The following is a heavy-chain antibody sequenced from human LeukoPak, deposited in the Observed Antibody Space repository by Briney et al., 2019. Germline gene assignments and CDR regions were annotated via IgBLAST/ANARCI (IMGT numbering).Heavy chain of an antibody. CDR3: ASATCGGDCYPPGDIDY. CDR1: GYTFTGYY. D-gene: IGHD2-21*02. J-gene: IGHJ4*02. V-gene: IGHV1-2*02. Sequence: EASVKVSCKASGYTFTGYYMHWVRQAPGQGLEWMGWINPNSGGTNYAQKFQGRVTMTLDTSTSTVYMELSSLRSEDTAVYYCASATCGGDCYPPGDIDYWGQGTLVTVSS. CDR2: INPNSGGT.